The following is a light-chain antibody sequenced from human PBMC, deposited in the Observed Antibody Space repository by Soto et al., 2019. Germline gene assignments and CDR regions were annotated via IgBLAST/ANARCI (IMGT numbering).Light chain of an antibody. CDR2: GAS. CDR1: QSVSSSY. J-gene: IGKJ2*01. CDR3: QQYGSLPST. Sequence: EIVLTQSPGALSLSPGERASLSCRASQSVSSSYLAWNQQKPGQAPRLLIYGASSRATGIPDRFSGSGSGTDFTLTISRLEPEDFAVYYCQQYGSLPSTFAQGTKLEIK. V-gene: IGKV3-20*01.